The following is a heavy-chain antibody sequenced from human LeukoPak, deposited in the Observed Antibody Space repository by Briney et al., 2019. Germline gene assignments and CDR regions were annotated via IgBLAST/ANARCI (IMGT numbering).Heavy chain of an antibody. CDR1: GASISSYH. Sequence: PSETLSHTCTVSGASISSYHWSWIRQPPGKGLEWIGYMYDSGNTNYNPSLKSRITMSLDTSKSQFSLKLSSVTAVDTAIYYCARKDGDYWGQGTLVTVSS. CDR2: MYDSGNT. J-gene: IGHJ4*02. V-gene: IGHV4-59*01. CDR3: ARKDGDY. D-gene: IGHD5-24*01.